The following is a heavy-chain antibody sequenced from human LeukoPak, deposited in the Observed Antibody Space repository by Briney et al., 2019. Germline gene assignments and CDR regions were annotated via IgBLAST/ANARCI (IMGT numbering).Heavy chain of an antibody. V-gene: IGHV4-59*01. CDR2: IYYSGST. Sequence: ETLSLTCTVSGGSISSYYWSWIRQPPGKGLEWIGYIYYSGSTNYNPSLKSRVTISVDTSKNQFSLKLSSVTAADTAVYYCAKTYYDILTGYGGPYYMDVWGKGTTVTVSS. CDR3: AKTYYDILTGYGGPYYMDV. D-gene: IGHD3-9*01. CDR1: GGSISSYY. J-gene: IGHJ6*03.